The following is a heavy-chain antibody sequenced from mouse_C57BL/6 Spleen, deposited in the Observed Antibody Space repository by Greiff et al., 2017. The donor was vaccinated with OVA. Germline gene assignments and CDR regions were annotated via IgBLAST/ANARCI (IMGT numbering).Heavy chain of an antibody. CDR1: GYTFTDYY. J-gene: IGHJ4*01. V-gene: IGHV1-19*01. CDR2: INPYNGGT. D-gene: IGHD1-1*01. Sequence: EVKLMESGPVLVKPGASVKMSCKASGYTFTDYYMNWVKQSHGKSLEWIGVINPYNGGTSYNQKFKGKATLTVDKSSSTAYMELNSLTSEDSAVYYCARDYVSYYAMDYWGQGTSVTVSS. CDR3: ARDYVSYYAMDY.